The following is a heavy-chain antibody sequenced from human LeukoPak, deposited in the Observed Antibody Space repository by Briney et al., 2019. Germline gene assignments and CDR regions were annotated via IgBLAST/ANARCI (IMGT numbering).Heavy chain of an antibody. J-gene: IGHJ4*02. D-gene: IGHD2-2*01. V-gene: IGHV1-46*01. CDR3: ARHPSPQLHHFDY. CDR1: GYTFTSYD. CDR2: INPTGDST. Sequence: GASVKVSCKASGYTFTSYDINWVRQATGQGLEWMGIINPTGDSTSYAQKFQARVTMTRDTSTNTVYMELSSLRSEDTAVYYCARHPSPQLHHFDYWGQGTLVTVSS.